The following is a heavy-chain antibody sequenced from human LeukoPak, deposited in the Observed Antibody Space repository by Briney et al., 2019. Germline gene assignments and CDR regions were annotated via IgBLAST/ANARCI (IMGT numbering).Heavy chain of an antibody. CDR2: IYYSGST. V-gene: IGHV4-59*12. CDR3: ARLLAGSYYS. D-gene: IGHD3-10*01. CDR1: GGSISGYY. J-gene: IGHJ4*02. Sequence: SETLSLTCTVSGGSISGYYWSWIRLPPGKGLEWIGYIYYSGSTNYNPSLKSRVTISVDTSKNQFSLKLSSVTAADTAVYYCARLLAGSYYSWGQGTLVTVSS.